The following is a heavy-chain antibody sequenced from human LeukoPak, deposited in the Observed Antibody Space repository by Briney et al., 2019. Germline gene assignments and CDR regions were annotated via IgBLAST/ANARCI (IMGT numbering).Heavy chain of an antibody. CDR2: IYHSGST. V-gene: IGHV4-38-2*02. Sequence: SETLSLTCTVSGYSISSGNYWGWIRQSPGKGLEWIGTIYHSGSTYYNPSLKSRVTISVDTSKNQFSLKLSSVTAADTAVYYCARHEIWFGGPVDFWGQGTLVTVSS. D-gene: IGHD3-10*01. CDR3: ARHEIWFGGPVDF. J-gene: IGHJ4*02. CDR1: GYSISSGNY.